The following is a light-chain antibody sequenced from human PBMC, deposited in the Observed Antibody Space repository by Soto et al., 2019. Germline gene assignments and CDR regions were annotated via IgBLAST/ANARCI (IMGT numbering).Light chain of an antibody. CDR3: SSYTSSSTYV. J-gene: IGLJ1*01. Sequence: QSVLTQPASVSGSPGQSITISCTGTSSDVGSYNYVSWYQQHPGKAPKLMICEVSDRPSGVSNRFSGSKSGNTASLTISGLQAEDEADYYCSSYTSSSTYVFGTGTKLTV. CDR2: EVS. CDR1: SSDVGSYNY. V-gene: IGLV2-14*01.